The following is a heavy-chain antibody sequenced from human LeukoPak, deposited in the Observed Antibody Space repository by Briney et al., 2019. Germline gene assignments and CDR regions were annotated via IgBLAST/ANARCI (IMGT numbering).Heavy chain of an antibody. Sequence: SETLSLTCTVSGGSISSSSYYWGWIRQPPGKGLEWIGSIYYSGSTNYNPSLKSRVTISVDTSKNQFSLKLSSVTAADTAVYYCARTSYSYPLDYWGQGTRVTVSS. J-gene: IGHJ4*02. V-gene: IGHV4-39*07. CDR1: GGSISSSSYY. D-gene: IGHD3-16*02. CDR2: IYYSGST. CDR3: ARTSYSYPLDY.